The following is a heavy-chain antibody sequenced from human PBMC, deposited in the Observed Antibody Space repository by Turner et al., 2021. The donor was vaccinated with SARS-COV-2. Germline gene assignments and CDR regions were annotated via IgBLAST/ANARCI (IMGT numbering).Heavy chain of an antibody. V-gene: IGHV3-33*01. D-gene: IGHD1-7*01. CDR1: GFTFSDYG. J-gene: IGHJ4*02. CDR2: IWYDGSYK. CDR3: ARDGGTGTTFPFFDY. Sequence: QVQLVESGGGVVQPGRSLRLSCAASGFTFSDYGMHWVRQAPGKGLEWVAVIWYDGSYKYYADSVKGRFTISSDNSKNTLYLQMNSLRAEDTAVYYCARDGGTGTTFPFFDYWGQGTLVTVS.